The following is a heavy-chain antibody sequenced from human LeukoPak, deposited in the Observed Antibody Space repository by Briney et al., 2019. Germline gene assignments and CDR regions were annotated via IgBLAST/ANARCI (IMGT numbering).Heavy chain of an antibody. V-gene: IGHV3-66*01. CDR3: ARDYYGSGSQIYGIIDH. J-gene: IGHJ4*02. Sequence: PGGSLRLSCAASGFTVSNNYMSWVRQTPGKGLEWVTLIWRGGTTYYVDSVKGRFTISRDNSKNTLYLQMNSLRAEDTAVYYCARDYYGSGSQIYGIIDHWGQGTLVAVSS. CDR2: IWRGGTT. D-gene: IGHD3-10*01. CDR1: GFTVSNNY.